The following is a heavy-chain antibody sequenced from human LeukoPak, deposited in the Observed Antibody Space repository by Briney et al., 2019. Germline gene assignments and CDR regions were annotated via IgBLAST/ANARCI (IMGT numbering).Heavy chain of an antibody. J-gene: IGHJ4*02. CDR1: GFTFSSYA. CDR2: ISGSGGST. Sequence: GGSLRLSCAASGFTFSSYAMSWVRQAPGNGLEWVSAISGSGGSTYYADSVKGRFTISRDNSKNTLYLQMNSLRAEDTAVYYCAKDSSRNPYFDYWGQGTLVTVSS. D-gene: IGHD6-6*01. V-gene: IGHV3-23*01. CDR3: AKDSSRNPYFDY.